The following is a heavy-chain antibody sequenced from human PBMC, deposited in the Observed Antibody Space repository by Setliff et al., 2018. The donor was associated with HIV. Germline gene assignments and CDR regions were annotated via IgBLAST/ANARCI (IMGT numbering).Heavy chain of an antibody. CDR1: RDSINGHW. J-gene: IGHJ3*02. Sequence: TSETLSLTCTVSRDSINGHWWSWIRQPPGKGLEWTGSIHYSGITHYNPSLKSRLTMSVDTSKNQVSPKLTSVTAADTAVYYCARYKCINFACVGFDIWGQGTVVTVSS. CDR3: ARYKCINFACVGFDI. D-gene: IGHD3-9*01. V-gene: IGHV4-59*11. CDR2: IHYSGIT.